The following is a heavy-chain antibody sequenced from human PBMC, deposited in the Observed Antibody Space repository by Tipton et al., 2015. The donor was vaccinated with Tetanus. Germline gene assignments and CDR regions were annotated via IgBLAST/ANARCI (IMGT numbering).Heavy chain of an antibody. D-gene: IGHD2-8*02. J-gene: IGHJ3*02. CDR3: ARAISSRWGKHDAFDI. Sequence: SLRLSCAPSGFTFSNYCMTWVRQAPGKGLEWVANIKQDGSALYYMDSVKGRFTFSRDNVKNSLYLQVNTLRVEDTAVYYCARAISSRWGKHDAFDIWGQGTTVAVSP. V-gene: IGHV3-7*01. CDR2: IKQDGSAL. CDR1: GFTFSNYC.